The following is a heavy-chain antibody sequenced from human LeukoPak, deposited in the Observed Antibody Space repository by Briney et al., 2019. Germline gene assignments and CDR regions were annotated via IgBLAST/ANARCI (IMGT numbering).Heavy chain of an antibody. CDR3: AEDIEPSRMVYFDY. D-gene: IGHD2-15*01. CDR2: IKQDGSEK. V-gene: IGHV3-7*03. CDR1: GFTFSNYE. Sequence: PGGSLRLSCAASGFTFSNYEMNWVRQAPGKGLEWVANIKQDGSEKYYVDSVKGRFTISRDNAKNSLYLQMNSLRAEDTALYYCAEDIEPSRMVYFDYWGQGTLVTVSS. J-gene: IGHJ4*02.